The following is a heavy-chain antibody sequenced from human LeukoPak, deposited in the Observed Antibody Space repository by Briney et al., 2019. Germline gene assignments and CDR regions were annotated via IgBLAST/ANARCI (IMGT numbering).Heavy chain of an antibody. D-gene: IGHD3-22*01. V-gene: IGHV3-23*01. Sequence: PGGSLRLSCATSGFSFSSYAMSWVRQAPGKGLEWVSAMSSSDDGRYYAASVRGRFTISRDTSRSTLYLQMNSLRAEDAAVYYCVKVAPSDYYDTTGYWGDHWGQGTLVTVSS. CDR3: VKVAPSDYYDTTGYWGDH. CDR1: GFSFSSYA. J-gene: IGHJ4*02. CDR2: MSSSDDGR.